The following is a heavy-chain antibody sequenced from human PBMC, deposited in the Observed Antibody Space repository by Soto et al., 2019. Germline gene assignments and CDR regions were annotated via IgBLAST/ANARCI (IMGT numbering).Heavy chain of an antibody. CDR1: GGSFSGYY. CDR3: ARGKGEQDAASGY. J-gene: IGHJ4*02. V-gene: IGHV4-34*01. CDR2: INHSGST. Sequence: SETLSLTCAVYGGSFSGYYWSWIRQPPGKGLEWIGEINHSGSTNYNPSLKSRVTISVDTSKNQFSLKLSSVTAADTAVYYCARGKGEQDAASGYWGQGTLVTVSS. D-gene: IGHD1-1*01.